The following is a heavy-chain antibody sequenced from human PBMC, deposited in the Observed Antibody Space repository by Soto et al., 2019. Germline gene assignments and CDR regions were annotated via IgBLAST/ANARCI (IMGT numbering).Heavy chain of an antibody. D-gene: IGHD2-8*01. J-gene: IGHJ4*02. CDR1: GFTFSSYA. CDR3: ARDGTPRPDRGYCTNGVCYGILYFDY. Sequence: GGSLRLSCAASGFTFSSYAMHWVRQAPGKGLEWVAVISYDGSNKYYADSVKGRFTISRDNSKNTLYLQMNSLRAEDTAVYYCARDGTPRPDRGYCTNGVCYGILYFDYWGQGTLVTVSS. CDR2: ISYDGSNK. V-gene: IGHV3-30-3*01.